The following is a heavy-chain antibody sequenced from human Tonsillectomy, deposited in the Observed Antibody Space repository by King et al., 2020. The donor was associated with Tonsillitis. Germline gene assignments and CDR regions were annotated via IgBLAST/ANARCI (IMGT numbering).Heavy chain of an antibody. J-gene: IGHJ4*02. CDR1: GFTFSSYA. V-gene: IGHV3-23*04. Sequence: VQLVESGGGLVQPGGSLRLSCAASGFTFSSYAMSWVRQAPGKGLEWVSDISGSGASTYYADSVKGRFTISRDNSKNTLYLQMNSLRAADTAVYYCAKDVAHATTDPGLFNYWGQGTLVTVSS. CDR2: ISGSGAST. CDR3: AKDVAHATTDPGLFNY. D-gene: IGHD5-12*01.